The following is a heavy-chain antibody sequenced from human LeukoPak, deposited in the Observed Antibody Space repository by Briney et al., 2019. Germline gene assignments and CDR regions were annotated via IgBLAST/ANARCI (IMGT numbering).Heavy chain of an antibody. Sequence: ASVKVSCKASGYTFTGYYMHWVRQAPGQGLEWMGWINPNSGGTNYAQKFQGRVTMTRDTSISTAYMELSRLRSDDTAVNYCARDSADYGDDQNWFDPWGQGTLVTVSS. V-gene: IGHV1-2*02. CDR2: INPNSGGT. D-gene: IGHD4-17*01. J-gene: IGHJ5*02. CDR3: ARDSADYGDDQNWFDP. CDR1: GYTFTGYY.